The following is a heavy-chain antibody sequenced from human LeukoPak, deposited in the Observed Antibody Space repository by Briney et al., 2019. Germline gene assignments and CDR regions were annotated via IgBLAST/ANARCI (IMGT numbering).Heavy chain of an antibody. CDR1: GGSFSGYY. Sequence: SETLSLTCAVYGGSFSGYYWSWIRQPPGKGLEWIGEINHSGSTNYNPSLKSRVTISVDTSKNQFSLKLSSVTAADTAVYYCARFGKRLVSYYYMDVWGKGTTVTVSS. D-gene: IGHD6-19*01. J-gene: IGHJ6*03. V-gene: IGHV4-34*01. CDR3: ARFGKRLVSYYYMDV. CDR2: INHSGST.